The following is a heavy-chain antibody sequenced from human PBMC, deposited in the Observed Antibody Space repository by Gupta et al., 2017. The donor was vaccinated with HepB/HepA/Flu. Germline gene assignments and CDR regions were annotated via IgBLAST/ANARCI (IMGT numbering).Heavy chain of an antibody. CDR2: IYYSGST. V-gene: IGHV4-59*01. D-gene: IGHD3-10*01. Sequence: QVQLQESGPGLVKPSETLSLTCTVSGGSISSYYWSWIRPPPGKGLEWIGYIYYSGSTNYNPSLKSRVTISVDTSKNQFSLKLSSVTAADTAVYYCARLLYGSGNSDYFDYWGQGTLVTVSS. CDR3: ARLLYGSGNSDYFDY. CDR1: GGSISSYY. J-gene: IGHJ4*02.